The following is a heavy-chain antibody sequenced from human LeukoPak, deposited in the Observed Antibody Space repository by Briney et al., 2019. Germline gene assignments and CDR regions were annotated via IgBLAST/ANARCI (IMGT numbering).Heavy chain of an antibody. J-gene: IGHJ4*02. Sequence: GASVEVSCKASGYTFTSYYMHWVRQAPGQGLEWIGIINPSGGSTSYAQKFQGRVTMTRDTSTSTVYMELSSLRSEDTAVYYCAMLRYDLWSGYYSYYFDYWGQGTLITVSS. V-gene: IGHV1-46*03. D-gene: IGHD3-3*01. CDR2: INPSGGST. CDR1: GYTFTSYY. CDR3: AMLRYDLWSGYYSYYFDY.